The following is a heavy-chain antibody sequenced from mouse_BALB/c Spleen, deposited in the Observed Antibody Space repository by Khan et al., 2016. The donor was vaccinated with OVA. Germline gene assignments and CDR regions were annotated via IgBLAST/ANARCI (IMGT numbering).Heavy chain of an antibody. D-gene: IGHD2-3*01. CDR1: GFSLTNYG. CDR2: IWSGGST. Sequence: QVQLQQSGPGLVQPSQSLSITCTVSGFSLTNYGIHWVRQSPGKGLEWLGVIWSGGSTDYNAAFISRLSISKDNSKSQIFFKMNSLQANDTAIYYGARPADAYNVWYFDVWCAGTTVTVAS. V-gene: IGHV2-2*02. CDR3: ARPADAYNVWYFDV. J-gene: IGHJ1*01.